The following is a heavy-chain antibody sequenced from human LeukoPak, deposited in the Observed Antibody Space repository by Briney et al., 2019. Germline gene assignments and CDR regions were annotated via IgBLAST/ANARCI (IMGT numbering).Heavy chain of an antibody. CDR1: GYTFTGYY. J-gene: IGHJ5*02. CDR3: ARAEDGKGNYDFWSGYSWFDP. CDR2: INPNSGGT. D-gene: IGHD3-3*01. V-gene: IGHV1-2*02. Sequence: ASVKVSCKASGYTFTGYYMHWVRQAPGQGLEWMGWINPNSGGTNYAQKFQGRVTMTRDTSISTAYMELSRLRSDDTAVYYCARAEDGKGNYDFWSGYSWFDPWGQGTLVTVSS.